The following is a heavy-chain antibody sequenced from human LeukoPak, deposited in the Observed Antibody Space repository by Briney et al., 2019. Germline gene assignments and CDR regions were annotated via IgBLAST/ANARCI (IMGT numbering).Heavy chain of an antibody. CDR3: ARDPPLGSCSTISCPHLDY. CDR2: ISSSSSFI. V-gene: IGHV3-21*01. CDR1: GFTFSRYS. J-gene: IGHJ4*02. Sequence: GGSLRLSCAASGFTFSRYSMNWVRQAPGKGLEWVSSISSSSSFIYYADSVKGRFTISRDNAKNSLYLQMNSLRAEDTAVYYCARDPPLGSCSTISCPHLDYWGQGTMITVSS. D-gene: IGHD2-2*01.